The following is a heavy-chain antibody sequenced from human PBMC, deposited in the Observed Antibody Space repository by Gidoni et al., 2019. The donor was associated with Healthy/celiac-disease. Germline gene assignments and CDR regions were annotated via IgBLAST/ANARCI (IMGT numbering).Heavy chain of an antibody. CDR1: GFTFSSYA. Sequence: QVQLVESGGGVVQPGRSLRLSCAASGFTFSSYAKHWVRQAPGKGLEWVAVISYDGSNKYYADSVKGRFTISRDNSKNTLYLQMNSLRAEDTAVYYCARAGYKYYYDSSGYPQVWGQGTLVTVSS. J-gene: IGHJ4*02. CDR2: ISYDGSNK. D-gene: IGHD3-22*01. V-gene: IGHV3-30*04. CDR3: ARAGYKYYYDSSGYPQV.